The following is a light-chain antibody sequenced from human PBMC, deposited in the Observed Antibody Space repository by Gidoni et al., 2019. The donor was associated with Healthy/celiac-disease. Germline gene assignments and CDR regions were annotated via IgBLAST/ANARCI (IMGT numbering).Light chain of an antibody. V-gene: IGKV3-20*01. J-gene: IGKJ4*01. CDR2: GAS. Sequence: EIVLTQSPGTLPLSPGERATLACRASQSVSSSYLAWYQQKPGQAPRLLIYGASSRATGIPDRFSGSGSGTDFTLTISRLEPEDFAVYYCQQYGSSSLTFXGXTKVEIK. CDR3: QQYGSSSLT. CDR1: QSVSSSY.